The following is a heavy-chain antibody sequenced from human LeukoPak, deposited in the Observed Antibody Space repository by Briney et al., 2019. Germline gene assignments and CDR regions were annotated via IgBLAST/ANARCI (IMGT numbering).Heavy chain of an antibody. Sequence: SVKVSCKASGGTFSSYAISWVRQAPGQGLEWMGGIIPIFGTANYAQKFQGRVTITADESTSTAYMELSSLGSKDTAVYYCARGYYGSGSYYNRPFYYMDVWGKGTTVTVSS. V-gene: IGHV1-69*13. CDR1: GGTFSSYA. D-gene: IGHD3-10*01. CDR2: IIPIFGTA. J-gene: IGHJ6*03. CDR3: ARGYYGSGSYYNRPFYYMDV.